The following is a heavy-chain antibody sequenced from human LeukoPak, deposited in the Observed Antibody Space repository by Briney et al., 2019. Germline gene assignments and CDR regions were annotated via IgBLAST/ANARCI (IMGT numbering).Heavy chain of an antibody. Sequence: GESLKISCKGSGYSFNSYWIGWVRQMPGKGLEWMTIIYPDNSDTRYSPSFQGQVTVSADKSIRTAYLQWSSLKASDTAMYYCGRHVVDSSGDYLYFYYMDVWGKGTTVTVSS. CDR2: IYPDNSDT. J-gene: IGHJ6*03. D-gene: IGHD3-22*01. CDR1: GYSFNSYW. V-gene: IGHV5-51*01. CDR3: GRHVVDSSGDYLYFYYMDV.